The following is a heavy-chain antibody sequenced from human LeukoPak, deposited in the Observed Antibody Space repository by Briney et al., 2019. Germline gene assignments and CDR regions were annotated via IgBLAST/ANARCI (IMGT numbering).Heavy chain of an antibody. CDR1: GFTLSSYW. Sequence: GGSLRLSCAASGFTLSSYWMSWVRQAPGKGLEWVANIKQDGSEKYYVDSVKGRFAISRDNAKNSVYLQMNSLRVEDTAVYYCARERPGDYDTSGYLNWFDPWGQGTLVTVSS. CDR3: ARERPGDYDTSGYLNWFDP. J-gene: IGHJ5*02. D-gene: IGHD3-22*01. CDR2: IKQDGSEK. V-gene: IGHV3-7*01.